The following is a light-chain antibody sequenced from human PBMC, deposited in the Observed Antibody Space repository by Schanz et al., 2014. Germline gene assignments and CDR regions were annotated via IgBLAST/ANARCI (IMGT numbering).Light chain of an antibody. CDR1: SSDVGGYNY. CDR3: SSYAGSSTVV. J-gene: IGLJ2*01. Sequence: QSALTQPPSASGSLGQSVTISCTGTSSDVGGYNYVSWYQQHPGKAPKLMIYEVTKRPSGVPDRFSGSKSGNTASLTVSGLQAEDEADYYCSSYAGSSTVVFGGGTKADRP. CDR2: EVT. V-gene: IGLV2-8*01.